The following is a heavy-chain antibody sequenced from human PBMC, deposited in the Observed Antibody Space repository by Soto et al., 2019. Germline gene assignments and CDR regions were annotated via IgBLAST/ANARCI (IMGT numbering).Heavy chain of an antibody. CDR1: GGSISSGGYY. CDR2: IYYSGST. J-gene: IGHJ6*03. Sequence: TLSLTCTVSGGSISSGGYYWSWIRQHPGKGLEWIGYIYYSGSTYYNPSLKSRVTISVDTSKNQFSLKLSSVTAADTAVYYCARDGRYFDWLSKSYYYYYMDVWGKGTTVTVSS. V-gene: IGHV4-31*02. CDR3: ARDGRYFDWLSKSYYYYYMDV. D-gene: IGHD3-9*01.